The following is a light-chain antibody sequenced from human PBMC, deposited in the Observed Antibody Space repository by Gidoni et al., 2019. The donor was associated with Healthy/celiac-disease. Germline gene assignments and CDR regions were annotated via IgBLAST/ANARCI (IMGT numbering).Light chain of an antibody. CDR1: SSDVCGYNY. CDR2: EVS. V-gene: IGLV2-8*01. Sequence: QSALTQPPSASWSPGQPVTISCTGTSSDVCGYNYVSWYQQLPVKAPKLMIYEVSKRHSGVPDRFSGSKSGNTASLTVSGLQAEDEADYYCSSYAGSNNLVFGGGTKLTVL. CDR3: SSYAGSNNLV. J-gene: IGLJ2*01.